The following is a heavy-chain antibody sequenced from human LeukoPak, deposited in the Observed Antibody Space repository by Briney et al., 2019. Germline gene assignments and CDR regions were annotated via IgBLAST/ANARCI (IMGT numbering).Heavy chain of an antibody. V-gene: IGHV1-2*02. CDR1: GYTFTGYY. CDR2: INPNSGGT. CDR3: ARVVGATNDAFDI. J-gene: IGHJ3*02. D-gene: IGHD1-26*01. Sequence: GASVKVSCKASGYTFTGYYMHWVRQAPGQGLEWMGWINPNSGGTNYAQKFQGRVTMTRDTSTSTAYMELRSLRSDDTAVYYCARVVGATNDAFDIWGQGTMVTVSS.